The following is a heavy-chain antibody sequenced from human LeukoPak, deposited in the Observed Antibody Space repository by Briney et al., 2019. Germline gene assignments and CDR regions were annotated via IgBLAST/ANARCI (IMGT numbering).Heavy chain of an antibody. CDR1: GDTFIPYT. D-gene: IGHD2-2*01. CDR2: ISAYNGNT. V-gene: IGHV1-18*04. Sequence: GSSVKVSCKASGDTFIPYTFSWVRQAPGQGLEWMGWISAYNGNTNYAQKLQGRVTMTTDTSTSTAYMELRSLRSDDTAVYYCARDLCSSTSCYYYYGMDVWGQGTTVTVSS. J-gene: IGHJ6*02. CDR3: ARDLCSSTSCYYYYGMDV.